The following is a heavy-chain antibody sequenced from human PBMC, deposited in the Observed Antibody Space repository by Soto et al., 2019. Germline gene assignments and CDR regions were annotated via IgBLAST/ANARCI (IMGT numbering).Heavy chain of an antibody. CDR2: TRNKANSYTT. V-gene: IGHV3-72*01. J-gene: IGHJ2*01. Sequence: EVQLVESGGGLVQPGGSLRLSCAASGFTFSDHYMDWVRQAPGKGLEWVGRTRNKANSYTTEYAASVKGRFTISRDDSKNSLYLQMNSLKTEDTAVYYCARGYGSNGVCYRYIDLWGRGTLVTVSS. D-gene: IGHD2-8*01. CDR1: GFTFSDHY. CDR3: ARGYGSNGVCYRYIDL.